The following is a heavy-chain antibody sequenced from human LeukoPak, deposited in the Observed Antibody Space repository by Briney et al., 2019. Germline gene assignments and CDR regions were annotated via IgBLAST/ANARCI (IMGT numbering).Heavy chain of an antibody. J-gene: IGHJ6*02. V-gene: IGHV1-2*02. CDR1: GYTFTGYY. CDR3: ARGEEGNYYYYYGMDV. CDR2: INPNSGGT. Sequence: ASVKVSCKASGYTFTGYYMHWVRQAPGQGLEWMGWINPNSGGTNYAQKFQGRVTMTRDTSISAAYMELSRLKSDDTAVYYCARGEEGNYYYYYGMDVWGQGPTVTVSS.